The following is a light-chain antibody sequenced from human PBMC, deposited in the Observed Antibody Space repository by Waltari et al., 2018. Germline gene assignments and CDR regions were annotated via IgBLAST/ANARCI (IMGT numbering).Light chain of an antibody. CDR2: KTS. Sequence: DIRMTQSPPTLSASVGDRVTITCRASQRIGGWLAWYQQKPGKAPNFLIYKTSNLQSGVPSRFSGSGSGTDFTLTISSLQPDDSATYYCQQYKISPYTFGQGTKLEIK. V-gene: IGKV1-5*03. CDR3: QQYKISPYT. CDR1: QRIGGW. J-gene: IGKJ2*01.